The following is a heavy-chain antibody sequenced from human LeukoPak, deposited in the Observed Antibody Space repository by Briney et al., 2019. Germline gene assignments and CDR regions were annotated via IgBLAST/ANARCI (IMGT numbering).Heavy chain of an antibody. D-gene: IGHD3-3*01. CDR1: GFTFSSYS. CDR2: IRYDGSNK. J-gene: IGHJ4*02. Sequence: GGSLRLSCAASGFTFSSYSMNWVRQAPGKGLEWVAFIRYDGSNKYYADSVKGRFTISRDNSKNTLYLQMNSLRAEDTAVYYCAKDPGDDFWSGYYTDYWGQGTLVTVSS. CDR3: AKDPGDDFWSGYYTDY. V-gene: IGHV3-30*02.